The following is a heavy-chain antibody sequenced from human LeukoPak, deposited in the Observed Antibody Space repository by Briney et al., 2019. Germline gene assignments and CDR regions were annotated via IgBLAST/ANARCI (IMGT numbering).Heavy chain of an antibody. V-gene: IGHV4-4*07. J-gene: IGHJ5*02. D-gene: IGHD4-11*01. CDR1: GGSISSYY. CDR2: IYTSGST. Sequence: KPSETLSLTCTVSGGSISSYYWSWIRQPAGKGLEWIGRIYTSGSTNYNPSLKSRVTMSVDTSKNQFSLKLSSVTAADTAVYYCAREGAMTTVSLGSWFDPWGQGTLVTVSS. CDR3: AREGAMTTVSLGSWFDP.